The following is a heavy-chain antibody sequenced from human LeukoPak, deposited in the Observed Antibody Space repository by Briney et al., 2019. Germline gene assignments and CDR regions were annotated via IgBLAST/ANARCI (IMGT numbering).Heavy chain of an antibody. V-gene: IGHV3-64*01. Sequence: GGALRLSCAASGFTFSNYALHWVRQAPGKGLEYVSAISSNGDATFYANSVKGRFTISRDNSKNTLYLQMGSLRAEDMAVYYCVRVGNYREFDYWGQGTLVTVSS. J-gene: IGHJ4*02. CDR2: ISSNGDAT. CDR1: GFTFSNYA. D-gene: IGHD1-7*01. CDR3: VRVGNYREFDY.